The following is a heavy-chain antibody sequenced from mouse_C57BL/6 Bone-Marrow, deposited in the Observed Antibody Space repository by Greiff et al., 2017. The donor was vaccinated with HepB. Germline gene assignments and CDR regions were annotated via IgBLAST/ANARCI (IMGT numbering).Heavy chain of an antibody. V-gene: IGHV1-54*01. J-gene: IGHJ4*01. Sequence: VQLQESGAELVRPGTSVKVSCKASGYAFTNYLIEWVKQRPGQGLEWIGVINPGSGGTNYNEKFKGKATLTVDKSSSTAYMQLSSLTAEDSAVYVCERSSYCGSNYAMDYWGQGTSVTVSS. CDR2: INPGSGGT. CDR1: GYAFTNYL. CDR3: ERSSYCGSNYAMDY. D-gene: IGHD1-1*01.